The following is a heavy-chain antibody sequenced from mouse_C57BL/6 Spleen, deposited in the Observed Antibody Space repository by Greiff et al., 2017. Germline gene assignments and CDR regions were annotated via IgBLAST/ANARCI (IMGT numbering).Heavy chain of an antibody. Sequence: EVKLVEPGGGLVKPGGSLKFSCEASGFTFSGYGMHWVSQAPEKGLEWVAYISSGSSTIYYADKVKGHFTISRDNAKNTLFLQMSSLSSVDTAMYYCAKLYYNSSDVYLDYWGQGTTLTVSA. V-gene: IGHV5-17*01. J-gene: IGHJ2*01. D-gene: IGHD1-1*01. CDR1: GFTFSGYG. CDR3: AKLYYNSSDVYLDY. CDR2: ISSGSSTI.